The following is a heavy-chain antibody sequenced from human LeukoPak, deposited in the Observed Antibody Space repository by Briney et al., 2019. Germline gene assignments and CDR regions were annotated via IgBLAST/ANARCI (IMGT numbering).Heavy chain of an antibody. CDR1: GFTFSSYA. J-gene: IGHJ4*02. V-gene: IGHV3-23*01. D-gene: IGHD4-17*01. CDR3: AKAGDYVHYFDH. CDR2: ISGSGGST. Sequence: QTGGSLRLSCAASGFTFSSYAMSWVRQAPGKGLEWVSAISGSGGSTYYADSVKGRFTISRDNSKNTLYLQMNSLRAENTAVYYCAKAGDYVHYFDHWGQGTLVTVSS.